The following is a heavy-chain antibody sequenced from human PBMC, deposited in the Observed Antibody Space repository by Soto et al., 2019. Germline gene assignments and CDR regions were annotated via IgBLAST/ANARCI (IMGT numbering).Heavy chain of an antibody. D-gene: IGHD5-18*01. CDR2: IYYSGST. CDR1: GGSVSSGDYF. J-gene: IGHJ4*02. V-gene: IGHV4-61*08. CDR3: ARVVGYSYGF. Sequence: SETLSLTCTVSGGSVSSGDYFWSWLRQSPGKRLEWIAYIYYSGSTNYNPSLKSRATISVDTSKSQVSLTLTSMTAADTAVYYCARVVGYSYGFWGQGTLVTVSS.